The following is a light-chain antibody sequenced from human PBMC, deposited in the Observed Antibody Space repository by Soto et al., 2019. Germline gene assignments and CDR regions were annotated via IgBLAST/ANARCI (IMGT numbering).Light chain of an antibody. CDR3: CSYAGSYTYV. J-gene: IGLJ1*01. Sequence: QSALTQPASVSGSPGQSITISCTGTSSDVGSYNFVSWYQQHPGKAPKLMIYEVSKRPSGVSNGFSGSKSGNTASLTISGLQAEDEAEYYCCSYAGSYTYVFGTGTKLTVL. CDR1: SSDVGSYNF. CDR2: EVS. V-gene: IGLV2-23*02.